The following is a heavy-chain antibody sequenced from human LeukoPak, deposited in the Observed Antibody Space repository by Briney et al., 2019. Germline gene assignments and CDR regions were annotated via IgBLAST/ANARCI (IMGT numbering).Heavy chain of an antibody. CDR2: IVVGSGNT. Sequence: SVKVSCKASGFTFTSSAVQWVRQARGQRPEWIGWIVVGSGNTNYAQKFQERVTITRDMSTSTAYMELSSLRSEDTAVYYCAAGYCSGGSCYSGYYYGMDVWGKGTTVTVSS. D-gene: IGHD2-15*01. J-gene: IGHJ6*04. CDR1: GFTFTSSA. V-gene: IGHV1-58*01. CDR3: AAGYCSGGSCYSGYYYGMDV.